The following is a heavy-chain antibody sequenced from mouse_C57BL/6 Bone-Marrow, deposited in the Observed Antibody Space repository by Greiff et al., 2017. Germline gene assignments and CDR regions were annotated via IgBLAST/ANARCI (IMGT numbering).Heavy chain of an antibody. CDR3: TGYYGTWFAY. J-gene: IGHJ3*01. Sequence: VQLQQSGAELVRPGASVTLSCKASGYTFTDYEMHWVKQTPVHGLEWIGAIDPETGGTAYNQKFKGKAILTADKSSSTAYMELRSLTSEDSAVYDCTGYYGTWFAYWGQGTLVTVSA. CDR1: GYTFTDYE. V-gene: IGHV1-15*01. CDR2: IDPETGGT. D-gene: IGHD1-2*01.